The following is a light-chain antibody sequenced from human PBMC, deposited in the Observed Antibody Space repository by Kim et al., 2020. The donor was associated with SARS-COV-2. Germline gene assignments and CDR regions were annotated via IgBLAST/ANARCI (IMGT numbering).Light chain of an antibody. CDR1: SIDVGDHNY. J-gene: IGLJ3*02. V-gene: IGLV2-8*01. CDR3: SSYAGSNTLV. CDR2: EVS. Sequence: HSHTISCHGTSIDVGDHNYVSWYLLHPGKAPNLMIYEVSKRPSGVPARFTGSKSGYTASQTVPGLQADDEAGYYFSSYAGSNTLVFGGGTQLTIL.